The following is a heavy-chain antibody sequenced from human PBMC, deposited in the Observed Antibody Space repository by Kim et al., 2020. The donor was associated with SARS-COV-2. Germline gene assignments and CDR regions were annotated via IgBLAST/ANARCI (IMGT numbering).Heavy chain of an antibody. J-gene: IGHJ4*02. CDR3: ASLPHIVGSDY. CDR2: T. D-gene: IGHD1-26*01. Sequence: TNYSPSRKSRVTISVDKSKTQVSLKLSSVTSADTAVYYCASLPHIVGSDYWGQGTLVTVSS. V-gene: IGHV4-4*02.